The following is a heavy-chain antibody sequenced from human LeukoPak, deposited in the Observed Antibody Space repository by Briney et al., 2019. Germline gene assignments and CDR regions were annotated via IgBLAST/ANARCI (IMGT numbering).Heavy chain of an antibody. CDR3: ARDHGDGY. V-gene: IGHV3-7*04. CDR1: GFXFSSYW. CDR2: IKQDGSEK. Sequence: PGGSLRLSCAASGFXFSSYWISWVRQAPGKGLEWVANIKQDGSEKYYVDSVKGRFTISRDNAKNSLYLQMNSLRAEDTAVYYCARDHGDGYWGQGTLVTVSS. D-gene: IGHD4-17*01. J-gene: IGHJ4*02.